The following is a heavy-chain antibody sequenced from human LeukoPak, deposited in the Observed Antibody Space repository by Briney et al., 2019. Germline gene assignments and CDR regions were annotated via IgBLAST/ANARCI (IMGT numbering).Heavy chain of an antibody. Sequence: MASETLSLTCTVSGGSISSYYWSWIRQPPGKGLEWIGYIYYSGSTNYNPSLKSRVTISVDTSKNQFSLKLSSVTAADTAVYYCARLVDTAMGNWFDPWGQGTLVTVSS. D-gene: IGHD5-18*01. J-gene: IGHJ5*02. CDR2: IYYSGST. V-gene: IGHV4-59*01. CDR1: GGSISSYY. CDR3: ARLVDTAMGNWFDP.